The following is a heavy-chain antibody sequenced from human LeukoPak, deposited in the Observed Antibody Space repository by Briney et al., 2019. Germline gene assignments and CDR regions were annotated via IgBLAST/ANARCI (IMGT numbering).Heavy chain of an antibody. J-gene: IGHJ6*02. CDR1: GGTFSSYG. Sequence: EASVKVSCKASGGTFSSYGISWVRQAPGQGLEWMGRIIPIVGIANYAQKFQGRVTITADKSTSTAYMELRSLRSDDTAVYYCARDRSITGAEYYYYGMDVWGQGTTVTVSS. V-gene: IGHV1-69*04. CDR3: ARDRSITGAEYYYYGMDV. D-gene: IGHD3-10*01. CDR2: IIPIVGIA.